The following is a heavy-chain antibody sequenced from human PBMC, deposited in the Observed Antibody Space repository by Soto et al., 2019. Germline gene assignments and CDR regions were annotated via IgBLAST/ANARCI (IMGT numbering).Heavy chain of an antibody. D-gene: IGHD6-19*01. V-gene: IGHV1-8*01. J-gene: IGHJ4*02. CDR1: GYTFTSYD. CDR2: MNPNSGNT. CDR3: ASLDSSGWYPVLY. Sequence: ASVKVSCKASGYTFTSYDINWVRQATGQGLEWMGWMNPNSGNTGYAQKFQGRVTMTRNTSISTAYMELSSLRSEDTAVYYCASLDSSGWYPVLYWGQGTLVTVSS.